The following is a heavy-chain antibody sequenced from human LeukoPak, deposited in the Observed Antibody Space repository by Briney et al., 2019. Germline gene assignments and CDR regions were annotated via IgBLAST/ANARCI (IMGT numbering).Heavy chain of an antibody. D-gene: IGHD6-19*01. CDR2: SIRSGST. CDR1: GGSFSGYY. J-gene: IGHJ4*02. V-gene: IGHV4-34*12. Sequence: PSETLSLTCAVYGGSFSGYYCSWFRQPPPRGLEWIGGSIRSGSTNYNPSFKNRLTISVDTSKNNFSLQMSSVAAADPAVYYCGRDRGSCCTDYLGQGTHVTVSS. CDR3: GRDRGSCCTDY.